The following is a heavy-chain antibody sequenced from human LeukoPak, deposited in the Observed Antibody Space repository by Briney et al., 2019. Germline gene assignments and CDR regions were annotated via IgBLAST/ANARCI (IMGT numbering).Heavy chain of an antibody. D-gene: IGHD6-13*01. CDR2: INSDGSST. CDR1: GFTFSSYW. CDR3: ARERYSSSCYDY. Sequence: PGGSLRLSCAASGFTFSSYWMHWVRQAPGKGLVWVSRINSDGSSTSYADSVKGRFTISRDNSENTLYLQMNSLRAEDTAVYYCARERYSSSCYDYWGQGTLVTVSS. V-gene: IGHV3-74*01. J-gene: IGHJ4*02.